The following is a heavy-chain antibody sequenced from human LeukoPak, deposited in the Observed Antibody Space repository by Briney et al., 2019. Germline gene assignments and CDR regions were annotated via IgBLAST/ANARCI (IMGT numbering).Heavy chain of an antibody. Sequence: SETLSLTCTVSGGSVSSGSYYWSWIRQPPGKGLEWIGYIYYSGSTNYNPSLKSRVTISVDTSKNQFSLKLSSVTAADTAVYYCARYCGSTSCELSYYYGMDVWGQGTTVTVSS. D-gene: IGHD2-2*01. CDR1: GGSVSSGSYY. CDR2: IYYSGST. CDR3: ARYCGSTSCELSYYYGMDV. J-gene: IGHJ6*02. V-gene: IGHV4-61*01.